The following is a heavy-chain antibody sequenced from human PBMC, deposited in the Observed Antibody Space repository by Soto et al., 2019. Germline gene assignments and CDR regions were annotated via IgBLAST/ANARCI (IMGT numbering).Heavy chain of an antibody. V-gene: IGHV4-59*01. CDR1: GGSISSYY. CDR3: ARFKFAKVGYCSGGSCYPDYYYGMDV. CDR2: IYYSGST. Sequence: PSETLSLTCTVSGGSISSYYWSWIRQPPGKGLEWIGYIYYSGSTNYNPSLKSRVTISVDTSKNQFSLKLSSVTAADTAVYYCARFKFAKVGYCSGGSCYPDYYYGMDVWGQGTTVTVS. J-gene: IGHJ6*02. D-gene: IGHD2-15*01.